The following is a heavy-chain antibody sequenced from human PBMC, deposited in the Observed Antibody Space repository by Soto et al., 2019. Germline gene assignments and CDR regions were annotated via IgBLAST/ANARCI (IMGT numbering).Heavy chain of an antibody. V-gene: IGHV3-11*05. D-gene: IGHD3-10*01. Sequence: PGGSLRLSCVASGFTFSDYYMSWIRQAPGKGLEWVSYISSSSSYTNYADSVKGRFTISRDNAKNSLYLQMNSLRAEDTAVYYCAKDRPPRTSVYFLVYWGQGPPVTVSS. CDR1: GFTFSDYY. CDR3: AKDRPPRTSVYFLVY. J-gene: IGHJ4*02. CDR2: ISSSSSYT.